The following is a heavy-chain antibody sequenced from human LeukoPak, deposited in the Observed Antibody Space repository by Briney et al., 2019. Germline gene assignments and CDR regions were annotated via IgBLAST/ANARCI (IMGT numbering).Heavy chain of an antibody. D-gene: IGHD5-12*01. V-gene: IGHV3-23*01. CDR3: ARTPVATTEYYFDY. Sequence: GGTLRLSCVASGFTFSSHGMNWVRQAPGKGLEWVSGITSGTRTYYADSVKGRFAISRDNSKNTLYLQMNSLRAEDTAVYYCARTPVATTEYYFDYWGQGTLVTVSS. CDR1: GFTFSSHG. CDR2: ITSGTRT. J-gene: IGHJ4*02.